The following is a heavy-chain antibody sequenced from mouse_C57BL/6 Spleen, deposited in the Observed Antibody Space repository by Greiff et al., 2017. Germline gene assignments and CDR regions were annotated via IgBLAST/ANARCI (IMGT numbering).Heavy chain of an antibody. CDR3: ARSITTVVEDYYAMDY. D-gene: IGHD1-1*01. CDR2: IDPNSGGT. J-gene: IGHJ4*01. CDR1: GYTFTSYW. Sequence: QVQLQQPGAELVKPGASVKLSCKASGYTFTSYWMHWVKQRPGRGLEWIGRIDPNSGGTKYNEKFKSKAALTVDKPSSTAYMQLSSLTSEDSAVYYCARSITTVVEDYYAMDYWGQGTSVTVSS. V-gene: IGHV1-72*01.